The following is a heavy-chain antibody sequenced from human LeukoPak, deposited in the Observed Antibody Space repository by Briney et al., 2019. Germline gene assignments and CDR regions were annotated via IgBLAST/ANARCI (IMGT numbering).Heavy chain of an antibody. V-gene: IGHV4-39*01. D-gene: IGHD6-6*01. Sequence: WVRQPPGKGLEWIGSIYYSGSTYYNPSLKSRVTISVDTSKNQFSLKLSSVTAADTAVYYCARQDSSSTLDYWGQGTLVTVSS. CDR3: ARQDSSSTLDY. J-gene: IGHJ4*02. CDR2: IYYSGST.